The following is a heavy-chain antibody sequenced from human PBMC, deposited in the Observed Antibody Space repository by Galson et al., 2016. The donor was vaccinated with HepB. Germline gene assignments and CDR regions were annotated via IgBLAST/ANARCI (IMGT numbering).Heavy chain of an antibody. CDR1: GFTFSKYW. J-gene: IGHJ6*04. CDR3: ARVNVPSTGMETLNLTHYYYYGFDV. V-gene: IGHV3-74*03. Sequence: SLRLSCAGSGFTFSKYWMHWVRQAPGRGLVWVSRMGSDGRTITYANSVKGRFTISRNNAKNTLYLQMNSLRAEDTAVYFCARVNVPSTGMETLNLTHYYYYGFDVWGKGTTVTVSS. D-gene: IGHD1-1*01. CDR2: MGSDGRTI.